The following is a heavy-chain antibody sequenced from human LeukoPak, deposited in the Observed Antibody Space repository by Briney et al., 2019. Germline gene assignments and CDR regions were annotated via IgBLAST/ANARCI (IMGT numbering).Heavy chain of an antibody. V-gene: IGHV4-30-2*01. CDR3: ARGTPTPTGWFDP. Sequence: PSETLSLTRAVSGGSIRNGGYSWSWIRQPPGKGLEWIGTFYHGGGTYYNPSLKSRVILSVDRSKNQLSLRLSSVTAADTAVYYCARGTPTPTGWFDPWGQGTLVSVSS. CDR1: GGSIRNGGYS. CDR2: FYHGGGT. J-gene: IGHJ5*02. D-gene: IGHD2-15*01.